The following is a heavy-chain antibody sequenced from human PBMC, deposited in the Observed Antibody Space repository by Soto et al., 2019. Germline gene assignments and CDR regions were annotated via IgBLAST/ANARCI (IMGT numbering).Heavy chain of an antibody. CDR1: CYTFSDYG. V-gene: IGHV1-18*01. J-gene: IGHJ4*02. CDR2: VSTYNTNT. D-gene: IGHD3-22*01. CDR3: ARELNTDSSDYYSFAY. Sequence: GXSVKVSCKTSCYTFSDYGLAWLRQTPVQRPEWMGWVSTYNTNTNYAQKFQGRVTMTTDTSTTTTSMELRSLRSDDTAVYYCARELNTDSSDYYSFAYWGQGTMVTVS.